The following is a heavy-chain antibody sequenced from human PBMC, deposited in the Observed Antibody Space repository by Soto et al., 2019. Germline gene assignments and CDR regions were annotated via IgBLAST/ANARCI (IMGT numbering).Heavy chain of an antibody. Sequence: SETLSLTCAVSGGSITSGAYYWTWIRQHPVKGLEWIAYIHYSGRTYYNPSLKSRVTISVDTSNNQFSLKLSSVTAADTAVYYCARYYFDSSGYSNWFDPWGQGTLVTVSS. J-gene: IGHJ5*02. CDR1: GGSITSGAYY. CDR3: ARYYFDSSGYSNWFDP. V-gene: IGHV4-31*11. D-gene: IGHD3-22*01. CDR2: IHYSGRT.